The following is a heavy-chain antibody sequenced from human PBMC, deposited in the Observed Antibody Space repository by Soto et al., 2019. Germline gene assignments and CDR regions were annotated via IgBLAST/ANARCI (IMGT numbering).Heavy chain of an antibody. CDR1: GGSISSGAYY. Sequence: SATLSLTCTVSGGSISSGAYYWSWIRQHPGKGLEWIGYIYYSGSTYYNPSLKSRVTISVDTSKNQFSLKLSSVTAADTAVYYCARGHPDYDFLNWFDPWGQGTLVTVSS. V-gene: IGHV4-31*03. D-gene: IGHD3-3*01. J-gene: IGHJ5*02. CDR2: IYYSGST. CDR3: ARGHPDYDFLNWFDP.